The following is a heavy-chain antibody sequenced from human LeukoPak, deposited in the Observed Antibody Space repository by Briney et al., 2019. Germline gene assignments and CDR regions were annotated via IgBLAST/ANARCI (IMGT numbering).Heavy chain of an antibody. V-gene: IGHV3-30-3*01. CDR3: ARDKEGYSGYDYYFDY. CDR1: GFTFSSYA. D-gene: IGHD5-12*01. J-gene: IGHJ4*02. CDR2: ISYDGSNK. Sequence: PGGSLRLSCAASGFTFSSYAIHWVRQAPGKGLEWAAVISYDGSNKYYADSVKGRFTISRDNSKNTLYLQMNSLRAEDTAVYYCARDKEGYSGYDYYFDYWGQGTLVTVSS.